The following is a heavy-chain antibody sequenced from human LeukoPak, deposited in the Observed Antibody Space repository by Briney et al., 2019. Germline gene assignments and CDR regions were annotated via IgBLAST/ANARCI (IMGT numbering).Heavy chain of an antibody. Sequence: GGSLRLSCAASGFNVSYYSMNWVRQAPGKGLEWVSYISFSNSTLYYADSVRGRFTISRDNAKNTLSLQMNSLRAEDTAVYYCAGGGATSFDYWGQGILVTVSS. D-gene: IGHD5-12*01. CDR3: AGGGATSFDY. CDR2: ISFSNSTL. J-gene: IGHJ4*02. V-gene: IGHV3-48*04. CDR1: GFNVSYYS.